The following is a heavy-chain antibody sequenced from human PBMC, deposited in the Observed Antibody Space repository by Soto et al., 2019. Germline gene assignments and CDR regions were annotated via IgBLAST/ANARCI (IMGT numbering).Heavy chain of an antibody. V-gene: IGHV2-5*02. Sequence: QITLKESGPTLVKPTQTLTLTCTLSGFSLSTSGVGVGWIRQSPGKALEWLAVIYWDDVKHYSPSLERRLTITKDTSESEVLLTMTNMDPVDTATYYCARKGSGDYALDYWGQGILVTVSS. CDR2: IYWDDVK. CDR1: GFSLSTSGVG. J-gene: IGHJ4*02. CDR3: ARKGSGDYALDY. D-gene: IGHD4-17*01.